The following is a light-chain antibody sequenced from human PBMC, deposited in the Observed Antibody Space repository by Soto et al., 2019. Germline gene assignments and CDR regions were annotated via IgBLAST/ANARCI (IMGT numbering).Light chain of an antibody. V-gene: IGKV3-20*01. J-gene: IGKJ1*01. Sequence: EIVLTQSPGTLSLSTGERATLSCRASQSVSNNYLAWYQQKPGRAPRLLIYGASNRATGIPDRFSGSGSGTDFTLTISRLEPEDFAVYYCQQYGSSGTFGQGTKVDIK. CDR3: QQYGSSGT. CDR2: GAS. CDR1: QSVSNNY.